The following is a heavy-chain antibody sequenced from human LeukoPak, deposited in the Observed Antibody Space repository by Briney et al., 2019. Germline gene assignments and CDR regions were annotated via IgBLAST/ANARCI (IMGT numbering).Heavy chain of an antibody. Sequence: PGGSLRLSCAASGFTFSSYGMHWVRQAPGKGLEWVAFIRYDGSNKYYADSVKGRFTISRDNSKNTLYLQTNSLRAEDTAVYYCARGKYQLVFGFDYWGQGTLVTVSS. CDR1: GFTFSSYG. V-gene: IGHV3-30*02. CDR3: ARGKYQLVFGFDY. D-gene: IGHD2-2*01. CDR2: IRYDGSNK. J-gene: IGHJ4*02.